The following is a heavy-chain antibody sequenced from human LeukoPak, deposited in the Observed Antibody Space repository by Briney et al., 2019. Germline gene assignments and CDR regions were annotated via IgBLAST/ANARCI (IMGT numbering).Heavy chain of an antibody. CDR2: ISTYSGNT. V-gene: IGHV1-18*01. Sequence: GASVKVSCKPSGYTFTSYALSWVRQAPGQGLEWMGWISTYSGNTNYAQKLQGSITMTIETSTSTAYMELRSLRSDDTAVYYCARGGSRVVTYGNFDYWGQGTLVTVSS. J-gene: IGHJ4*02. D-gene: IGHD2-21*02. CDR1: GYTFTSYA. CDR3: ARGGSRVVTYGNFDY.